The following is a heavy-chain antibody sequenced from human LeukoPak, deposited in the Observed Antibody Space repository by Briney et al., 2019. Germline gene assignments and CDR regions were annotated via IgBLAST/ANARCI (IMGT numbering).Heavy chain of an antibody. V-gene: IGHV3-9*01. J-gene: IGHJ3*02. CDR3: AKDVTGTGAFDI. CDR1: GFTFDDYA. CDR2: IRWNSGTI. D-gene: IGHD1-7*01. Sequence: GGSLRLSCAASGFTFDDYAMHWVRQAPGKGLEWVSGIRWNSGTIGYADSVKGRFTIARDNAKNSLYLQMHSLRAEDTAFYFCAKDVTGTGAFDIWGQGTMVTVSS.